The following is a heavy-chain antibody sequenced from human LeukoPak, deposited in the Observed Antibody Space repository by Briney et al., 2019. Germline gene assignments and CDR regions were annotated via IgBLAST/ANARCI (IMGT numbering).Heavy chain of an antibody. V-gene: IGHV1-8*01. D-gene: IGHD2-2*01. CDR3: ARTLYLVPAAMPVHDAFDI. CDR2: RNPNSGNT. J-gene: IGHJ3*02. Sequence: ASVKVSCKASGYTFTSYDINWLRQATGQGLEWMGWRNPNSGNTGYAQKFQGRVTMTRNTSISTAYMELSSLRSEDTAVYYCARTLYLVPAAMPVHDAFDILVQGTMVTVSS. CDR1: GYTFTSYD.